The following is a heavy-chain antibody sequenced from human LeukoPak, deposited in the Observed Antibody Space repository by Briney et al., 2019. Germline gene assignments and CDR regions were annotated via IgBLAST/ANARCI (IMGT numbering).Heavy chain of an antibody. Sequence: SETLSLTCTVSGGSISSGGYYWSWIRQHPGKGLEWIGYIYYSGSTYYNPSLKSRVTISVDTSKNQFSLKLSSVTAADTAVYYCARTPRGYCSSTSCYVFDCWGQGTLVTVSS. CDR2: IYYSGST. CDR3: ARTPRGYCSSTSCYVFDC. CDR1: GGSISSGGYY. D-gene: IGHD2-2*01. J-gene: IGHJ4*02. V-gene: IGHV4-31*03.